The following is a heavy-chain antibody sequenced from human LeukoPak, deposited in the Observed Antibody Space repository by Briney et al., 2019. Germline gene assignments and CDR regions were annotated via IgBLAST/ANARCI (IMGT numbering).Heavy chain of an antibody. J-gene: IGHJ4*02. CDR3: ASIPTRYYDYVWGSYPIDY. CDR1: GGSISSGDYY. CDR2: IYYSGST. Sequence: PSETLSLTCTVSGGSISSGDYYWSWIRQPPGKGLEWIGYIYYSGSTCYNPSLKSRVTISVDTSKNQFSLKLSSVTAADTAVYYCASIPTRYYDYVWGSYPIDYWGQGTLVTVSS. V-gene: IGHV4-30-4*08. D-gene: IGHD3-16*02.